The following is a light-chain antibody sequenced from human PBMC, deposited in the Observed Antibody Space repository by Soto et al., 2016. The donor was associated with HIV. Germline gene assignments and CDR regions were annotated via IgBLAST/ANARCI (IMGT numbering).Light chain of an antibody. CDR3: LQYNSYPYT. Sequence: DIQMTQSPSTLSASVGDRVTITCRASQDITTWLAWYQQKPGKPPNLLIYKASNLQNGVPSRFSGSGSGTEFTFTISSLQPDDFATYYCLQYNSYPYTFGQGTKLEIK. CDR2: KAS. J-gene: IGKJ2*01. V-gene: IGKV1-5*03. CDR1: QDITTW.